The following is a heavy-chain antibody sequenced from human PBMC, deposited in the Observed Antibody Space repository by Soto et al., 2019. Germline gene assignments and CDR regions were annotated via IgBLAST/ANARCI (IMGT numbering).Heavy chain of an antibody. CDR1: GFTFSSYG. V-gene: IGHV3-33*01. Sequence: QVQLVESGGGVVQPGRSLRLSCAASGFTFSSYGMHWVRQAPGKGLEWVALIWFDGSNKYYGASVKGRFTISRDNSRNTLYLQMNSLSAEDTAIYYCARVGITGTTSRGFDYWGQGTLVTVSS. J-gene: IGHJ4*02. CDR3: ARVGITGTTSRGFDY. D-gene: IGHD1-20*01. CDR2: IWFDGSNK.